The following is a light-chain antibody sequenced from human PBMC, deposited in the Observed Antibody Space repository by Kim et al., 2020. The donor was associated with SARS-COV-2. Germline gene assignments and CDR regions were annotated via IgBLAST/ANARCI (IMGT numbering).Light chain of an antibody. CDR2: AAS. CDR3: QQSYSTPQT. Sequence: ASVGDRVTIKCRDNQSISSYLNWPQQKPGKAPKLLISAASSLQSGVPSRFSGSGSGTDFTRTISSQQPEDLASSYCQQSYSTPQTFGQGTKVDIK. CDR1: QSISSY. J-gene: IGKJ1*01. V-gene: IGKV1-39*01.